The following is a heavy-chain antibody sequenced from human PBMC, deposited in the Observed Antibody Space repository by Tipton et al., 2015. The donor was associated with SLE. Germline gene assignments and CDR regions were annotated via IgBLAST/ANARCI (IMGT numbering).Heavy chain of an antibody. Sequence: SLRLSCAASGFTVSSNYMNWVRQAPGKGLEWVSVIYTGGSAYYADSVKGRFTISRDNSKNTLYLQMNSLGAEDTAVYYCASDDFDWGQGTLVTVSS. CDR1: GFTVSSNY. CDR2: IYTGGSA. J-gene: IGHJ4*02. D-gene: IGHD3/OR15-3a*01. CDR3: ASDDFD. V-gene: IGHV3-66*01.